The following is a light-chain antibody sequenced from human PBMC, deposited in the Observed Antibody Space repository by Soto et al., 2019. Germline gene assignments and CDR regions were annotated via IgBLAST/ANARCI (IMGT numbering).Light chain of an antibody. J-gene: IGLJ1*01. CDR1: SSNIGAGYD. Sequence: QAVVTQPPSVSGAPGQRVTISCTGSSSNIGAGYDVHWYQQLPGTAPKLLIYGNSNRPSGVPDRFSGSKSGTSASLAITGLQAEDEADYYCSSYTSISTLYVFGTGTKVTVL. V-gene: IGLV1-40*01. CDR2: GNS. CDR3: SSYTSISTLYV.